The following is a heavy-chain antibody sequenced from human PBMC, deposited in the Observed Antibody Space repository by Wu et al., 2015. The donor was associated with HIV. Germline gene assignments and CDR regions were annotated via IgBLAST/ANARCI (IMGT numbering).Heavy chain of an antibody. CDR2: INPNSGGT. J-gene: IGHJ4*02. V-gene: IGHV1-2*02. CDR3: ARRDSYSAYDSDYFDY. D-gene: IGHD5-12*01. CDR1: GYTFNDYY. Sequence: QVQLVQSGAEVKKPGASMKVSCKTSGYTFNDYYIQWVRQAPGQGLEWMGWINPNSGGTNYAQKLQGRVTMTTDTSTSTAYMELRSLRSDDTAVYYCARRDSYSAYDSDYFDYWGPGTLVTVSS.